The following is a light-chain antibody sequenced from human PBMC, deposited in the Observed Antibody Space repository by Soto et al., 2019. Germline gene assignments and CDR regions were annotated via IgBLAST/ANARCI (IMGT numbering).Light chain of an antibody. CDR1: QSISTY. CDR2: DAS. CDR3: QHRSNWWT. V-gene: IGKV3-11*01. Sequence: EIVLTQSPATLSLSPGERATLSCRASQSISTYLAWYQQKAGQAPRLLIYDASNRATGIPARFSGSGSGTDFTLTIGSLEPDDLAVYYCQHRSNWWTLGQGTKVEIK. J-gene: IGKJ1*01.